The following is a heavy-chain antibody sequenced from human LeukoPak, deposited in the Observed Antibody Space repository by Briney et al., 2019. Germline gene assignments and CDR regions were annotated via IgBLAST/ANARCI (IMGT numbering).Heavy chain of an antibody. Sequence: PGGSLRLSCAASGFTFSSYWMHWVRQAPGKGLVWVSRINSDGSSTSYADSVKGRFTISRDNAKNTLHLQMNSLRAEDTAVYYCARSFPPYYYMDVWGKGTTVTVSS. J-gene: IGHJ6*03. CDR3: ARSFPPYYYMDV. D-gene: IGHD1-26*01. CDR2: INSDGSST. V-gene: IGHV3-74*01. CDR1: GFTFSSYW.